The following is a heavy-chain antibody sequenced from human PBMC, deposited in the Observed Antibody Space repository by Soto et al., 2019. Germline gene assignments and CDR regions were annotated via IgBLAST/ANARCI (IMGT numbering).Heavy chain of an antibody. CDR2: IIPILGIA. CDR1: GGTFSSYT. J-gene: IGHJ4*02. Sequence: QVQLVQSGAEVKKPGSSVKVSCKASGGTFSSYTISWVRQAPGQGLEWMGRIIPILGIANYAQKFQGRVTMTGDKAQGAANLGLSSLGSEDTAVYYCARGGGETTVTPWAIYWGQGTLVTVSS. D-gene: IGHD4-17*01. CDR3: ARGGGETTVTPWAIY. V-gene: IGHV1-69*02.